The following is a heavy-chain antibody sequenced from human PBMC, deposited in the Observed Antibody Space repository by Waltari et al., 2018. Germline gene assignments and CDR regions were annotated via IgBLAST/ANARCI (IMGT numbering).Heavy chain of an antibody. J-gene: IGHJ4*02. D-gene: IGHD3-10*01. V-gene: IGHV2-5*01. CDR3: AHKWGWHYGSGSKYYFDY. CDR2: IYWNDDK. CDR1: GFSLSTSGVG. Sequence: QITLKESGPTLVKPTQTLTLTCTFSGFSLSTSGVGVGWIRQPPGKALEWLAIIYWNDDKRYSTWLKSRLTIAKDTSKNQVVLTMTNMDPVDTATYYCAHKWGWHYGSGSKYYFDYWGQGTLVTVSS.